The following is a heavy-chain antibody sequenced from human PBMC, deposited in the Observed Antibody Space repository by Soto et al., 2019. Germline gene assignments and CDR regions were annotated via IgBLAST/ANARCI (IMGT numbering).Heavy chain of an antibody. CDR3: ARDYLEANWVHFDY. J-gene: IGHJ4*02. D-gene: IGHD7-27*01. Sequence: GGSMRLSCAASGFTLSSYAMHWVRQAQGKGLEWVAAISYDGSNKYYADSVKGRFTITRDNSKNTLYLQMNSLRAEDTAVYYCARDYLEANWVHFDYWGQGTLVTVSS. CDR1: GFTLSSYA. V-gene: IGHV3-30*04. CDR2: ISYDGSNK.